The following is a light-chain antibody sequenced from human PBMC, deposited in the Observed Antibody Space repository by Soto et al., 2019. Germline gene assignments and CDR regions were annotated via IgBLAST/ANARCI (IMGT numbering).Light chain of an antibody. Sequence: QSALTQPRSVSGSAGQSVTISCTGTGSNVGAYNYVSWYQQHPGKAPKLMISDVSNRPSGVPDRFSGSKSANTASLTISGLQPEDEADYYCCSYAGTYIHYVFGSGTQLPVL. CDR3: CSYAGTYIHYV. V-gene: IGLV2-11*01. CDR2: DVS. J-gene: IGLJ1*01. CDR1: GSNVGAYNY.